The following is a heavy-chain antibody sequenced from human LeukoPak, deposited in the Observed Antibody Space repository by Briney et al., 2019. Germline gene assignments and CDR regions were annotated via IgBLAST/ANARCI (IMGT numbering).Heavy chain of an antibody. CDR1: GFTFSSYS. CDR2: ISSSSSYI. V-gene: IGHV3-21*01. Sequence: GGSLRLSCAASGFTFSSYSMNWVRQAPGKGLEWVSSISSSSSYIYYADSVKGRFTISRDNAKNSLYLQMNSLRAEDTAVYYCARDPYYDSSGYYPDYWGQGTLVTVSS. CDR3: ARDPYYDSSGYYPDY. D-gene: IGHD3-22*01. J-gene: IGHJ4*02.